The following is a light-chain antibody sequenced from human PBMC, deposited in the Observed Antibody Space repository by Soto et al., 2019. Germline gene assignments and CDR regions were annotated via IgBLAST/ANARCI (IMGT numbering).Light chain of an antibody. CDR2: EVS. J-gene: IGLJ1*01. V-gene: IGLV2-8*01. CDR3: SSYSGSNNYV. Sequence: QSALTQPPSASGSPGQSVTISCTGTSSDVGGYNYVSWYQQHPGKAPKLMIYEVSKRPSGVPDRFSGSTSGNTASLTVSGLPAKDEADYYCSSYSGSNNYVCGTGTKLTVL. CDR1: SSDVGGYNY.